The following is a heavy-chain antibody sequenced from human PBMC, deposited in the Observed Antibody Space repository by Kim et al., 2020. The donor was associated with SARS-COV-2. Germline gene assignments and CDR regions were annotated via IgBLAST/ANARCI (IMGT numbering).Heavy chain of an antibody. D-gene: IGHD3-10*01. CDR1: GFTYKNYA. V-gene: IGHV3-23*01. CDR2: ITGEGRGT. Sequence: GGSLRLSCVASGFTYKNYAMSWVRQAPGKGLEWLSAITGEGRGTYYANSVKGRFTISRDNSKNTLYLQMNSLRAEDTAVYFCARHAGGGAGKDYLEYWGQGTLVTVSS. J-gene: IGHJ4*02. CDR3: ARHAGGGAGKDYLEY.